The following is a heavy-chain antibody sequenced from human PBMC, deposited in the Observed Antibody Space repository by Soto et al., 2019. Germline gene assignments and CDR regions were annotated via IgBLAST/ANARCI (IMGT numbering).Heavy chain of an antibody. D-gene: IGHD1-7*01. V-gene: IGHV4-59*01. CDR2: IYYSGST. CDR3: ARVTGYNWNYFFDY. Sequence: PSETLSLTCTVSAGSISSYYWSWIRQPPGKGLEWIGYIYYSGSTNYNPSLKSRVTISVDTSKNQFSLKLSSVTAADTAVYYCARVTGYNWNYFFDYWGQGTLVTVSS. CDR1: AGSISSYY. J-gene: IGHJ4*02.